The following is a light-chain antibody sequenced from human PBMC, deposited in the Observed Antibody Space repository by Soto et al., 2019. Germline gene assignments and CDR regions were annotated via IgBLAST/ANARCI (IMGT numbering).Light chain of an antibody. CDR1: SSDVGGYNY. V-gene: IGLV2-14*01. CDR2: EVT. Sequence: QSVLTQPASVSGSPGQSITISCTGTSSDVGGYNYVSWYQQHPGKAPKLMIYEVTNRPSGVSNRFSGSKSGNTASLTISGLQAEDEADYYCSSYTSRITLVFGT. J-gene: IGLJ1*01. CDR3: SSYTSRITLV.